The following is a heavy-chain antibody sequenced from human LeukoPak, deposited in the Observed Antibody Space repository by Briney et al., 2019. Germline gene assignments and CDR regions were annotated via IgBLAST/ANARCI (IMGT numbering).Heavy chain of an antibody. J-gene: IGHJ4*02. CDR1: EFTFNNYA. CDR2: ISGSGVST. Sequence: GGSLRLSCAASEFTFNNYAMSWVRQAPGKGLEWVSTISGSGVSTYYADSVKGRFTISRDNSKNSLYLQMNSLRTEDTALYYCAKDIQQRGYSYGRGVFDYWGQGTLVTVSS. D-gene: IGHD5-18*01. V-gene: IGHV3-43*02. CDR3: AKDIQQRGYSYGRGVFDY.